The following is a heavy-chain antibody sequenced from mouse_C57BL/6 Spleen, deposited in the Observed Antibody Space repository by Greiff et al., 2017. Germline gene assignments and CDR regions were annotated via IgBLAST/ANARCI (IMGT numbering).Heavy chain of an antibody. J-gene: IGHJ2*01. Sequence: VQLQQSGAELVKPGASVKLSCTASGFNFKDYYMHWVKQRTEQGLEWIGRIDPEDGDTKYAPKFQGKATITADTSSNTAYLQLSSLTSEDTAVYYCAVRYYGSWFDYWGQGTTLTVSS. V-gene: IGHV14-2*01. CDR1: GFNFKDYY. D-gene: IGHD1-1*01. CDR2: IDPEDGDT. CDR3: AVRYYGSWFDY.